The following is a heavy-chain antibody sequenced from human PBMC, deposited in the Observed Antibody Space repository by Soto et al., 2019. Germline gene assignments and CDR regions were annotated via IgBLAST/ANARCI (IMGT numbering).Heavy chain of an antibody. CDR1: GFTVSSKY. J-gene: IGHJ4*02. D-gene: IGHD1-26*01. V-gene: IGHV3-66*01. CDR3: ARESIVGATNTFDY. CDR2: IYSGGST. Sequence: QPAGSLRLYCAASGFTVSSKYMSWVRQAPGKGLEWVSIIYSGGSTYYADSVKGRFTISRDNSKNTLYLQMNSLRAEDTAVYYCARESIVGATNTFDYWGQGTLVTVSS.